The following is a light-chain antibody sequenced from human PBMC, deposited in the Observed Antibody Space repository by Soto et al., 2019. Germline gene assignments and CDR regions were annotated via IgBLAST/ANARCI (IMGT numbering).Light chain of an antibody. CDR1: SSNIGSNT. Sequence: QSVLTQPPSASGTPGQTVTISCSGSSSNIGSNTVNWYQQLPGTAPKLLIYSNNQRPSGVPDRLSGSKSGTSASLAISGLQSEDEADYYCAAWDDSLNGVVFGGGTKVTVL. CDR2: SNN. CDR3: AAWDDSLNGVV. J-gene: IGLJ2*01. V-gene: IGLV1-44*01.